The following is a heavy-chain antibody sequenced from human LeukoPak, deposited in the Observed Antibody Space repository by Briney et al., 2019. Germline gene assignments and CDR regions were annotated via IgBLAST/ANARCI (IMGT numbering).Heavy chain of an antibody. Sequence: VASVKVSCKASGGTFSSYAISWVRQAPGQGLEWMGGIIPIFGTANYAQKFQGRVTITADESTSTAYMELSSLRSEDTAVYYCARAVVGALYYFGYWGQGTLVTVSS. CDR1: GGTFSSYA. V-gene: IGHV1-69*13. D-gene: IGHD1-26*01. J-gene: IGHJ4*02. CDR2: IIPIFGTA. CDR3: ARAVVGALYYFGY.